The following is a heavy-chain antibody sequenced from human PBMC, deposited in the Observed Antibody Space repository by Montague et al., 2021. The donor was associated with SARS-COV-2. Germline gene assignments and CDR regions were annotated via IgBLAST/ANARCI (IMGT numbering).Heavy chain of an antibody. D-gene: IGHD5-12*01. CDR2: IYDSGST. V-gene: IGHV4-39*02. Sequence: SETLSLTCTVSGGSISSSNYYWDWIRQPPGKGLEWIGSIYDSGSTYYNPSLKSRVTISMDTSKNHFSLKLSSVTAADTAVYYCARRGRKLLPVATTIGGFDIWGQGTMATVSS. CDR1: GGSISSSNYY. CDR3: ARRGRKLLPVATTIGGFDI. J-gene: IGHJ3*02.